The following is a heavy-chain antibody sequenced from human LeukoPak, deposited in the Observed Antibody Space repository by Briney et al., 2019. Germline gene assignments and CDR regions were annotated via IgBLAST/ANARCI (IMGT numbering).Heavy chain of an antibody. D-gene: IGHD3-22*01. CDR1: GFTFSTYE. Sequence: GGSLRLSCAASGFTFSTYEMHWVRQVIGKGLEWVSGIGTDGDTHYLGSVKGRCTISREHGKSSLYLHMNSLRAGDTAVYYCARAIVVRSGAFDIWGQGTMVTVSS. V-gene: IGHV3-13*04. CDR2: IGTDGDT. CDR3: ARAIVVRSGAFDI. J-gene: IGHJ3*02.